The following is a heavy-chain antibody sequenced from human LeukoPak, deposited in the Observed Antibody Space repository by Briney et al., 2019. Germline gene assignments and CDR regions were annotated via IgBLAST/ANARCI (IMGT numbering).Heavy chain of an antibody. CDR3: ARDGYNPIDY. J-gene: IGHJ4*02. CDR1: GGSITSSSYY. D-gene: IGHD5-24*01. Sequence: PSETLSLTCTVSGGSITSSSYYWGWIRLPPGKGLEWIGNLYYSGSTYYNPSLKSRVTISVDTSKNQFSLKLSSVTATDTAVYYCARDGYNPIDYWGQGTLVTVSS. V-gene: IGHV4-39*07. CDR2: LYYSGST.